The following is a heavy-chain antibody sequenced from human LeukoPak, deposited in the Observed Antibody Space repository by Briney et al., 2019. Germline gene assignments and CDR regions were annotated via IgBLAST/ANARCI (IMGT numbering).Heavy chain of an antibody. CDR2: INIDGST. D-gene: IGHD3-10*01. Sequence: PGGSLRLSCAASGFTFTSYAMNWVRQAPGKGLVWVSRINIDGSTRYADSVEGRFTISRDNAKNTLYLQMNSLRAEDTAVYYCARAGGSGWFDPWGQGTLVTVSS. CDR3: ARAGGSGWFDP. CDR1: GFTFTSYA. V-gene: IGHV3-74*01. J-gene: IGHJ5*02.